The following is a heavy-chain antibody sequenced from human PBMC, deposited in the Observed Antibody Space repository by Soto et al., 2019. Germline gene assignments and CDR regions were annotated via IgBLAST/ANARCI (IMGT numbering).Heavy chain of an antibody. D-gene: IGHD6-19*01. CDR1: GFKFDDYA. CDR2: INWNGAYS. CDR3: ARVHSSGWYVEPYDA. V-gene: IGHV3-9*01. J-gene: IGHJ3*01. Sequence: EVQLVESGGNLARPGESLRLSCAASGFKFDDYAFHWVRQAPGKGPEWVSGINWNGAYSGYADSVKGRFTISRDNAGNFVYLQMDTLGPEDTALYYCARVHSSGWYVEPYDAWGQGTMVTVSS.